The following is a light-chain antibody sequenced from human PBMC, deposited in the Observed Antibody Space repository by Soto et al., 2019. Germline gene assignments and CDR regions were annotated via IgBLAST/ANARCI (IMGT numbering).Light chain of an antibody. J-gene: IGLJ3*02. Sequence: QSVLTQPPSASGSRGQSVTISCTGTSSDVGGYNFVSWYQQHPGKAPKLLIYAVTNRPSGVPDRFSGSKSGNTASLTVSGLQAEDEADYYCSSYGGSNNFWVFGGGTKVTVL. CDR2: AVT. CDR3: SSYGGSNNFWV. V-gene: IGLV2-8*01. CDR1: SSDVGGYNF.